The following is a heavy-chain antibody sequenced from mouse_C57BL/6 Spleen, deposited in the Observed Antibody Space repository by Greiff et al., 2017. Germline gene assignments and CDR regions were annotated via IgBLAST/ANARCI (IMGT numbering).Heavy chain of an antibody. CDR2: IGTGIGST. Sequence: VQLQQSGAELVKPGASVKISCKASGYTFTDYYINWVKQRHGQGLEWIGKIGTGIGSTYHNEKFKGKSTLTADKSSSTAYMQLSSLTSEDSAVYFCARDYYGNYVDYWGQGTTLTVSS. J-gene: IGHJ2*01. CDR1: GYTFTDYY. V-gene: IGHV1-77*01. D-gene: IGHD2-1*01. CDR3: ARDYYGNYVDY.